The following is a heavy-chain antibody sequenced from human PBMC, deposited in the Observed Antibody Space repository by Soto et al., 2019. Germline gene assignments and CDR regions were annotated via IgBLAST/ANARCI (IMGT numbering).Heavy chain of an antibody. CDR3: ARGLGSGDY. D-gene: IGHD6-25*01. CDR2: INPNGGST. J-gene: IGHJ4*02. Sequence: QVQLVQSGAEVKKPGASVKVSCKASGYTLTHFYIHWVRQAPGQGLEWMGIINPNGGSTNYAHNFQGRVTITRDTSTSTVYMDLSSLRSEDTAVYYCARGLGSGDYWGRGTLVTVSS. CDR1: GYTLTHFY. V-gene: IGHV1-46*03.